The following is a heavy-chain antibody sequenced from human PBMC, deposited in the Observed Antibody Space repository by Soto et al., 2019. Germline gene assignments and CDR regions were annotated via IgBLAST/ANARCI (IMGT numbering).Heavy chain of an antibody. J-gene: IGHJ1*01. V-gene: IGHV1-46*03. D-gene: IGHD2-15*01. CDR3: ATNDICSGGSCVYFQH. CDR2: INPSGGST. Sequence: QVQLVQSGAEVKKPGASVKVSCKASGYTFTSYYIHWVRQAPGQGLEWMGIINPSGGSTSYAQKFQGRVTMTRDTSTSTVYMELSSLRSEDTAVYYCATNDICSGGSCVYFQHWGQGTLVTVSS. CDR1: GYTFTSYY.